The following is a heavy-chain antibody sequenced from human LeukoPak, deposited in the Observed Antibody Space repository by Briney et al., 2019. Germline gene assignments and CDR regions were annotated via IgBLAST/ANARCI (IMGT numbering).Heavy chain of an antibody. CDR2: INGGGGST. CDR1: GFIFSSYA. CDR3: ARGTVLRFLEWLTFA. V-gene: IGHV3-23*01. J-gene: IGHJ4*02. Sequence: GGSLRLSCAVSGFIFSSYAMSWVRQAPGKGLEWVSAINGGGGSTYYADSVKGRFTISRGTSKNTLNLQMNSLRAEDTAVYYCARGTVLRFLEWLTFAWGQGTLVTVSS. D-gene: IGHD3-3*01.